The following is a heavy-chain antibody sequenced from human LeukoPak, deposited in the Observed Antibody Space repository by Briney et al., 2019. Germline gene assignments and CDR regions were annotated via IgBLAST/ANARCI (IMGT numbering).Heavy chain of an antibody. J-gene: IGHJ5*02. V-gene: IGHV1-69*05. CDR1: GGTFSSYA. Sequence: SVKVSCKASGGTFSSYAISWVRQAPGQGLEWMGGIIPIFGTANYAQKFQGRVTITTDESTSTAYMELSSLRSEDTAVYYCARDGRAVSWYNWNYDLENWFDPWGQGTLVTVSS. CDR3: ARDGRAVSWYNWNYDLENWFDP. D-gene: IGHD1-7*01. CDR2: IIPIFGTA.